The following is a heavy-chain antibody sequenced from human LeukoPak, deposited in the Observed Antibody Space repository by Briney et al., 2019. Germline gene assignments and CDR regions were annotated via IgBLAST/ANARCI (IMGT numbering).Heavy chain of an antibody. D-gene: IGHD3-3*01. CDR2: FDPEDGET. CDR1: GYTLTELS. V-gene: IGHV1-24*01. J-gene: IGHJ3*02. CDR3: ATRFLTIFGVVSPTDAFDI. Sequence: ASVTVSFTVSGYTLTELSMHWVGQAQGKGKEWMGGFDPEDGETIYAQKFQGRVSMTEDTSTDTAYMELSSLRSEDTAVYYCATRFLTIFGVVSPTDAFDIWGQGTMVTVSS.